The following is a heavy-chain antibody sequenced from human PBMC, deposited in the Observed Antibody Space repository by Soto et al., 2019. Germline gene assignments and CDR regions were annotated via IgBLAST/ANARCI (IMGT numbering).Heavy chain of an antibody. V-gene: IGHV3-23*01. CDR3: VKGGWLDE. D-gene: IGHD5-12*01. CDR2: ISGSDQST. Sequence: EVQLLESGGGLVKPGGSLRLSCAASGFPFSTYDMSWVRQAPGKGLEWVSVISGSDQSTYYEDSLNGRFTISRDNSKNTLYLQMDSLRVEDTAVYHCVKGGWLDEWGQGTLVTVSS. J-gene: IGHJ4*02. CDR1: GFPFSTYD.